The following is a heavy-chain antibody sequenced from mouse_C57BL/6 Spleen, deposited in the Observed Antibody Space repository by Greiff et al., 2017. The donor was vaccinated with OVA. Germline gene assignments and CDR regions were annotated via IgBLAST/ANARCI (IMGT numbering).Heavy chain of an antibody. J-gene: IGHJ4*01. V-gene: IGHV1-52*01. CDR3: ASGIYYGKGDAMDD. CDR2: IDPSDSET. CDR1: GYTFTSYW. D-gene: IGHD2-1*01. Sequence: QVQLQQPGAELVRPGSSVKLSCKASGYTFTSYWMQWVKQRPIQGLEWIGNIDPSDSETHYNQMFKNKATLTVDKSTSTAYVQLSSLTSEDSAVYYCASGIYYGKGDAMDDWGQGPSVTVAS.